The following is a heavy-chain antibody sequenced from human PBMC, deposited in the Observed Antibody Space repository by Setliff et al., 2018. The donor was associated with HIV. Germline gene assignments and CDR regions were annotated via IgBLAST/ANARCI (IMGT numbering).Heavy chain of an antibody. CDR2: IYYTGST. J-gene: IGHJ4*02. D-gene: IGHD3-10*01. V-gene: IGHV4-59*01. CDR1: GGSISPYY. Sequence: SETLSLTCTVSGGSISPYYWSWIRQPPGKGLEWIGSIYYTGSTDYDPSLMSRVTISLDTPKNQFSLKLNSVIAADTAVYYCARNRVPSSLWGQGTLVTVSS. CDR3: ARNRVPSSL.